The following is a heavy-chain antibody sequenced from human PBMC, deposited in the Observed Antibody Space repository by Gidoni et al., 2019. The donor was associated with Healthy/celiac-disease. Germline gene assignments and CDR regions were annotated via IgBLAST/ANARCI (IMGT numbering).Heavy chain of an antibody. D-gene: IGHD1-26*01. CDR2: ISAYNGNT. Sequence: QVQLVRSGAEVKKPGASVKVSCKASGYTFTSNGISWVRLAPGQGLEWMGWISAYNGNTNYAQKLQGRVTMTTDTSTSTAYMELRSLRSDDTAVYYCARDRWELVGIASPVTGVYWGQGTLVTVSS. CDR3: ARDRWELVGIASPVTGVY. V-gene: IGHV1-18*04. CDR1: GYTFTSNG. J-gene: IGHJ4*02.